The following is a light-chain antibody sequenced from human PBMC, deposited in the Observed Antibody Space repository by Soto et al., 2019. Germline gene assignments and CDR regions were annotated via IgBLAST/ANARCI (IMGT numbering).Light chain of an antibody. CDR2: WAS. CDR3: QQYYSSPWT. CDR1: RSLLYSSTNRNY. V-gene: IGKV4-1*01. Sequence: DTVMIQSPDSLAVSLGERVTINCKSSRSLLYSSTNRNYLAWFQQKPGQPPKLLTYWASTRESGVPDRFTGSGSGTDFTLTISSLQAEDVAVYYCQQYYSSPWTFGQGTKVEIK. J-gene: IGKJ1*01.